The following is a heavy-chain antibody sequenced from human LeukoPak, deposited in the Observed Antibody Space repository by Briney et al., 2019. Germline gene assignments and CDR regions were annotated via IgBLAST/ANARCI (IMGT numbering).Heavy chain of an antibody. CDR2: IGTAGDT. J-gene: IGHJ2*01. V-gene: IGHV3-13*04. CDR3: ARDGGRIVGVTEGWYLDL. D-gene: IGHD1-26*01. CDR1: GFTFSSYD. Sequence: AGGSLRLSCAASGFTFSSYDMHWVRQATGKGLEWVSAIGTAGDTYYPGSVKGRFTISRENAKNSLYLQMNSLRAGDTAVYYCARDGGRIVGVTEGWYLDLWGRGTLVTVSS.